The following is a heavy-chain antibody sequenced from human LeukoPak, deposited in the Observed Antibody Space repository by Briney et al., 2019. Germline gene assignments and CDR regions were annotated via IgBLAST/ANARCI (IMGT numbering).Heavy chain of an antibody. V-gene: IGHV1-18*01. D-gene: IGHD2-2*02. CDR1: GYTFTSYG. Sequence: ASVKVSCKASGYTFTSYGISWVRQAPGQGLEWMGWISAYNGNTNYVQKLQGRVTMTTDTSTSTAYMELRSLRSDDTAVYYCARDYCSSTSCYIHYYYGMDVWGQGTTVTVSS. CDR2: ISAYNGNT. CDR3: ARDYCSSTSCYIHYYYGMDV. J-gene: IGHJ6*02.